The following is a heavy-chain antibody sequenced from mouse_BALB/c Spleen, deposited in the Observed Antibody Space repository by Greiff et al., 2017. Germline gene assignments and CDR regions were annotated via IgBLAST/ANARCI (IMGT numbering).Heavy chain of an antibody. Sequence: LVESGAELVQPGASVKLSCTASGFNFKDTYMHWVKQRPEQGLEWIGRIDPANGNTKYDPKFQGKATITADTSSNTAYLQLSSLTSEDTAVYYGASPVYGSSSFDYWGQGTTLTVSA. CDR1: GFNFKDTY. V-gene: IGHV14-3*02. CDR2: IDPANGNT. D-gene: IGHD1-1*01. J-gene: IGHJ2*01. CDR3: ASPVYGSSSFDY.